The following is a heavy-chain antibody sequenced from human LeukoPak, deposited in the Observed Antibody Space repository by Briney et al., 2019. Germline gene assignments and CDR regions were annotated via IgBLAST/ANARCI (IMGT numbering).Heavy chain of an antibody. Sequence: PSETLSLTCAVYGGSFSGYYWSWIRQPPGKGLEWIGEINHSGSTNYNPSLKSRVTISVDTSKNQFSLKLSSVTAADTAVYYCARRRSRSYGDPAGFDYWGQGTLVTVSS. V-gene: IGHV4-34*01. CDR1: GGSFSGYY. D-gene: IGHD4-17*01. J-gene: IGHJ4*02. CDR2: INHSGST. CDR3: ARRRSRSYGDPAGFDY.